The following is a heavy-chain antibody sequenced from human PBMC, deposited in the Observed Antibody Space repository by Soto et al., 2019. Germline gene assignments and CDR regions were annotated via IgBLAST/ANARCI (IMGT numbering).Heavy chain of an antibody. J-gene: IGHJ5*02. V-gene: IGHV1-69*13. CDR3: CIAVAGMGRGFDP. Sequence: SVKVSCKASGGTFSSYAIIWVRQAPGQGLEWMGGIIPIFGTANYAQKFQGRVTITADESTSTAYMELSSLRSEDTAVYYCCIAVAGMGRGFDPWGQGTLVTVS. D-gene: IGHD6-19*01. CDR2: IIPIFGTA. CDR1: GGTFSSYA.